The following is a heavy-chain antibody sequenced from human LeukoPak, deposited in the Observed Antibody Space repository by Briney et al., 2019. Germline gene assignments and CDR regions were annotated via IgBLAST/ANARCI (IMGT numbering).Heavy chain of an antibody. CDR3: AVPGGGNLFDY. CDR2: INHSGST. V-gene: IGHV4-34*01. Sequence: SETLSLTCAVYGGSFSGYYWSWIRQPPGKGLEWIGEINHSGSTNYNLSLKSRVTISVDTSKNQFSLKLSSVTAADTAVYYCAVPGGGNLFDYWGQGTLVTVSS. D-gene: IGHD2-15*01. CDR1: GGSFSGYY. J-gene: IGHJ4*02.